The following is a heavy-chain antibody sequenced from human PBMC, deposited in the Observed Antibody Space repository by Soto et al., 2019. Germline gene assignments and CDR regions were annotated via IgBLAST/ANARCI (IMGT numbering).Heavy chain of an antibody. J-gene: IGHJ5*02. D-gene: IGHD5-12*01. CDR1: GGSISSSSYY. V-gene: IGHV4-39*01. CDR2: IYYSGST. CDR3: ATGSEYSGYDLQCFDP. Sequence: SETLSLTCTVSGGSISSSSYYWGWIRQPPGKGLEWIGSIYYSGSTYYNPSLKSRVTISVDTSKNQFSLKLSSVTAADTAVYYCATGSEYSGYDLQCFDPWGQGTLVTVSS.